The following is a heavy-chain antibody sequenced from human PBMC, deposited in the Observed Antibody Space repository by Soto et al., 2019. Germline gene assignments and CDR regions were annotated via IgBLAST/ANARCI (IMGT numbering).Heavy chain of an antibody. J-gene: IGHJ4*02. CDR3: ARETSLEEWLYPYYFDY. Sequence: QVQLQQWGAGLLKPSETLSLTCAVYGGSFSGFYWSWIRQPPGKGLDGIGEINHSGSTNYNTSLKSRVTISVDTSKNQLSLKLSSVTAADTAVYYCARETSLEEWLYPYYFDYWGQGTLVTVSS. CDR1: GGSFSGFY. CDR2: INHSGST. D-gene: IGHD3-3*01. V-gene: IGHV4-34*01.